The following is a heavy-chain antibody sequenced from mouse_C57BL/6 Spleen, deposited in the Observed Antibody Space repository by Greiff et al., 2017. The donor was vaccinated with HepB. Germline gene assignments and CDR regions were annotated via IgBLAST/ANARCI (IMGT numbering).Heavy chain of an antibody. CDR1: GFNIKDYY. CDR2: IDPEDGET. J-gene: IGHJ4*01. D-gene: IGHD1-1*01. CDR3: ASYYYGSSYDYAMDY. Sequence: VQLQQSGAELVKPGASVKLSCTASGFNIKDYYMHWVKQRTEQGLEWIGRIDPEDGETKYAPKFQGKATISADTSSNTAYLQLSSLTSEDTAVYYCASYYYGSSYDYAMDYWGQGTSVTVSS. V-gene: IGHV14-2*01.